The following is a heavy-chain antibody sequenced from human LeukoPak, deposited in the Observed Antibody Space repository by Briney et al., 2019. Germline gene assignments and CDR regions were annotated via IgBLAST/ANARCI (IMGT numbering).Heavy chain of an antibody. CDR3: ARGRCRNSGCRPYFDY. D-gene: IGHD3-22*01. Sequence: PSETLSLTCTVSGDSISNYWSWIRQRPGKGLEWIGYIYYSESTNYNPSLKSRVTISTDTSKSQFSLNLRSVTAEDTGIYYCARGRCRNSGCRPYFDYWGQGTQVTVSS. CDR1: GDSISNY. V-gene: IGHV4-59*01. J-gene: IGHJ4*02. CDR2: IYYSEST.